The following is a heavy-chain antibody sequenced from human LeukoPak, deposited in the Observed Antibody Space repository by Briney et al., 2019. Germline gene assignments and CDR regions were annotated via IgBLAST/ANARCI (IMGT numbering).Heavy chain of an antibody. D-gene: IGHD2-2*01. CDR3: AKDGFYCSSTSCYGDY. CDR1: GFTFSSYA. CDR2: ISGFGGGT. Sequence: GGSLRLSCAASGFTFSSYAMSWVRQAPGKGLEWVSAISGFGGGTYYAASVKGGFTLSRDNSKNTLYLQMNSLRAEDTAVYYCAKDGFYCSSTSCYGDYWGQGTLVTVSS. V-gene: IGHV3-23*01. J-gene: IGHJ4*02.